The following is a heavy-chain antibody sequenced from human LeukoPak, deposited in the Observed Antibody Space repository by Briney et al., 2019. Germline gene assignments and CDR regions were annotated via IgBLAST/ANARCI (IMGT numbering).Heavy chain of an antibody. CDR1: GFTFSIYA. Sequence: GGSVRLSCAASGFTFSIYAVSWVRQARGEGLEWVSAISGSGGSKYYADAAKGRFTITRDNYKNTLYLQMNSLRAEDTAVYYCGRRGTYYYYGMDVWGQGTTVTVSS. V-gene: IGHV3-23*01. CDR2: ISGSGGSK. J-gene: IGHJ6*02. D-gene: IGHD2-15*01. CDR3: GRRGTYYYYGMDV.